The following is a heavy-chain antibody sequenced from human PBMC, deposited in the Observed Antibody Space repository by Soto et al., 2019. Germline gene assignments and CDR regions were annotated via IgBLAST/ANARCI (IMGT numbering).Heavy chain of an antibody. CDR1: GGSVSSGSYY. Sequence: PSETLSLTCTVSGGSVSSGSYYWSWIRQPPGKGLEWIGYIYYSGSTNYNPSLKSRVTISVDTSKNQFSLKLSSVTAADTAVYYCARDWYDFWSGSLMDVWGQGTTVTVS. D-gene: IGHD3-3*01. CDR2: IYYSGST. J-gene: IGHJ6*02. CDR3: ARDWYDFWSGSLMDV. V-gene: IGHV4-61*01.